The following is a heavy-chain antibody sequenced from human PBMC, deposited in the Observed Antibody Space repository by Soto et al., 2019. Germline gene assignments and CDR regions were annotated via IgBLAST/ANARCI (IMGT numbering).Heavy chain of an antibody. CDR2: IIPMIGVV. D-gene: IGHD3-22*01. Sequence: QVQLVQSGAEVKKPGSSVKVSCKASGGTFTTYTITWVRQAPGQGLEWMGRIIPMIGVVNYAQKFQGRVTVIAAKTPSAACIELSRLIYEDTAVYYCEMSRYARSGYYNWLDPWGQGTLVTVSS. J-gene: IGHJ5*02. CDR1: GGTFTTYT. V-gene: IGHV1-69*02. CDR3: EMSRYARSGYYNWLDP.